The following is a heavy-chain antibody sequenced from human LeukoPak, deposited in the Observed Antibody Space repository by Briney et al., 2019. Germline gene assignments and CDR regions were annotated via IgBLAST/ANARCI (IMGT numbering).Heavy chain of an antibody. CDR1: GFTFSSFE. V-gene: IGHV3-48*03. CDR2: ISNGGNSI. Sequence: GGSLRLSCAASGFTFSSFEMNWVRQAPGKGLEWVVHISNGGNSIYYADSVKGRFTISRDNTKNSLYLQMNSLRAEDTAVYYCARSFDIWGQGTMVTVSS. CDR3: ARSFDI. J-gene: IGHJ3*02.